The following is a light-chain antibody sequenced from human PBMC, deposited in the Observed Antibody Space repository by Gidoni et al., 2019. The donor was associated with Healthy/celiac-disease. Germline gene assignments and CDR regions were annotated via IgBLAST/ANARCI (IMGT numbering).Light chain of an antibody. CDR2: EAS. CDR1: QDISNY. V-gene: IGKV1-33*01. J-gene: IGKJ2*03. CDR3: QQYDNFPNS. Sequence: DIQLTPSPSSLSASVGDRVTITCQASQDISNYLNWFQQRPGKAPKCLIFEASNLETGVSSRFSGSGSGTDFTRTISSLQPEDTATYYGQQYDNFPNSFGQGTKLEIK.